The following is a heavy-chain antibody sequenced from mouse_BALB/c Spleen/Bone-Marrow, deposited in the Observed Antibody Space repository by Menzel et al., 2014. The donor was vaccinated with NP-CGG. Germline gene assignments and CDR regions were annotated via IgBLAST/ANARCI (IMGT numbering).Heavy chain of an antibody. V-gene: IGHV1-7*01. CDR2: INPSTGYT. CDR3: ARGTVVAYYCAMDY. Sequence: VQLQQSGAELAKPGASVKMSCKASGYTFTSYWMHWVKQRPGQGLEWIGYINPSTGYTEYNQKFKDKATLTADKSSSTAYMQLSSLTSEDSAVYYCARGTVVAYYCAMDYWGQGTSVTVSS. D-gene: IGHD1-1*01. J-gene: IGHJ4*01. CDR1: GYTFTSYW.